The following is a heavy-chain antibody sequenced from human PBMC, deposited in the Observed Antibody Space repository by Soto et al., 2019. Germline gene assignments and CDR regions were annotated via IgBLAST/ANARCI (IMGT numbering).Heavy chain of an antibody. CDR2: INHSGST. V-gene: IGHV4-34*01. Sequence: QVQLQQWGAGLLKPSETLSLTCAVYGGSFSGYYWSWIRQPSGKGLEWIGEINHSGSTNYNPSLKSRVTISVDTSKNQFSLKLSSVTAADTAVYYCARRYYDFWSGYYFRFDPWGQGTLVTVSS. D-gene: IGHD3-3*01. J-gene: IGHJ5*02. CDR1: GGSFSGYY. CDR3: ARRYYDFWSGYYFRFDP.